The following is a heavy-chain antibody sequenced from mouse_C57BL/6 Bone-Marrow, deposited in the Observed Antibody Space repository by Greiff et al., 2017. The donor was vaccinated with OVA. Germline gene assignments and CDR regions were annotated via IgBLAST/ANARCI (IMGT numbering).Heavy chain of an antibody. D-gene: IGHD1-1*01. V-gene: IGHV1-64*01. CDR1: GYTFTSYW. CDR3: ARMYYPRGFAY. Sequence: QVQLKQPGAELVKPGASVKLSCKASGYTFTSYWMHWVKQRPGQGLEWIGMIHPNSGSTNYNEKFKSKATLTVDKSSSTAYMQLSSLTSEDSAVYYCARMYYPRGFAYWGQGTLVTVSA. CDR2: IHPNSGST. J-gene: IGHJ3*01.